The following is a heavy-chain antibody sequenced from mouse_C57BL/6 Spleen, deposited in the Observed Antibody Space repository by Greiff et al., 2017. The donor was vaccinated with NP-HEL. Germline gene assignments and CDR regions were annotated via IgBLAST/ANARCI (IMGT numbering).Heavy chain of an antibody. J-gene: IGHJ3*01. CDR2: IYPRDGST. CDR1: GYTFTSYD. D-gene: IGHD3-2*02. V-gene: IGHV1-85*01. Sequence: QVQLQQSGPELVKPGASVKLSCKASGYTFTSYDINWVKQRPGQGLEWIGWIYPRDGSTKYNEKFKGKATLTVDTSSSTAYMELHSLTSEDSAVYCCARPSSGDVAWLAYWGQGTLVTVSA. CDR3: ARPSSGDVAWLAY.